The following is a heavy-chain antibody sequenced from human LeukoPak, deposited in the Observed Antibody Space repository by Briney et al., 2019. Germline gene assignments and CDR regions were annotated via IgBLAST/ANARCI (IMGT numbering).Heavy chain of an antibody. Sequence: GGSLRLSCAASGFTFSSYSMNWVRQAPGKGLERVSSISSGSSYLYYADSVKGRFTISRDNAKNSLYLQMNSLRAEDTAVYYCAREEGLYGDYVREDWFDPWGQGTLVTVSS. CDR3: AREEGLYGDYVREDWFDP. D-gene: IGHD4-17*01. CDR1: GFTFSSYS. CDR2: ISSGSSYL. J-gene: IGHJ5*02. V-gene: IGHV3-21*01.